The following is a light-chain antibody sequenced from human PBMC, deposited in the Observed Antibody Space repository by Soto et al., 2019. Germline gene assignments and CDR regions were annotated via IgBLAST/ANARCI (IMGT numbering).Light chain of an antibody. V-gene: IGKV1-5*03. CDR3: QQLNSYPIT. Sequence: GDRVTITCRASQSISTWLAWYQQKPGKAPKLLMYKASTLESGVPSRFSGSGSGTEFTLTISSLQPEDFATYYCQQLNSYPITFGQGTRLEIK. CDR2: KAS. J-gene: IGKJ5*01. CDR1: QSISTW.